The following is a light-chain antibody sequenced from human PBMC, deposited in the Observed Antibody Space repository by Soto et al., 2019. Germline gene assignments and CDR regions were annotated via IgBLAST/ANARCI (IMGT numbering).Light chain of an antibody. CDR3: QQYGSSPGT. CDR2: GAS. J-gene: IGKJ1*01. Sequence: SAATLSVSQGERATLSCRASQPVSINVAWYQQKPGQSPRLLIFGASIRDTGIPDRFSGSGSGTDFTLTISRLEPEDFAVYYCQQYGSSPGTFGQGTKVDIK. CDR1: QPVSIN. V-gene: IGKV3-20*01.